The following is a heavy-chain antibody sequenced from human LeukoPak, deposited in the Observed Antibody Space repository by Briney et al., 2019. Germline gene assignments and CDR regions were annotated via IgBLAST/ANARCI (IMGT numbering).Heavy chain of an antibody. J-gene: IGHJ4*02. V-gene: IGHV3-53*01. CDR3: ARAIRYSSSWYEFDY. CDR1: GFTFSDYY. D-gene: IGHD6-13*01. CDR2: IYSGGST. Sequence: PGGSLRLSCAASGFTFSDYYMSWIRQAPGKGLEWVSVIYSGGSTYYADSVKGRFTISRDNSKNTLYLQMNSLRAEDTAVYYCARAIRYSSSWYEFDYWGQGTLVTVSS.